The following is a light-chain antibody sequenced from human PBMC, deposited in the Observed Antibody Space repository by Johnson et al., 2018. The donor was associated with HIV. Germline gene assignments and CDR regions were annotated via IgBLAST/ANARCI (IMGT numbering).Light chain of an antibody. Sequence: QAVLTQPPSVSAAPGQKVTISCSGSSSNIGNNYVSWYQQLPGTAPKLLIYENNKRPSGIPDRFSGSKSATSATLGITGLQTGDEAEYYCGTGDSSLRAVVFGTGPQGTVL. V-gene: IGLV1-51*02. J-gene: IGLJ1*01. CDR1: SSNIGNNY. CDR3: GTGDSSLRAVV. CDR2: ENN.